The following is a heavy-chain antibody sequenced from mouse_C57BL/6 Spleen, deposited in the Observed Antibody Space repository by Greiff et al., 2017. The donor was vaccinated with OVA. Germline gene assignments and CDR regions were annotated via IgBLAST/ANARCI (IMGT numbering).Heavy chain of an antibody. J-gene: IGHJ1*03. CDR3: GRRYCGSSSWYFDV. CDR1: GYTFTSYW. Sequence: QVQLQQPGAELVKPGASVKLSCKASGYTFTSYWMQWVKQRPGQGLEWIGEIDPSDSYTNYNQKFKGKAPLTVDTSSSTAYMQLSSLTAEDAAVYYCGRRYCGSSSWYFDVWGTGTTVTVSS. V-gene: IGHV1-50*01. D-gene: IGHD1-1*01. CDR2: IDPSDSYT.